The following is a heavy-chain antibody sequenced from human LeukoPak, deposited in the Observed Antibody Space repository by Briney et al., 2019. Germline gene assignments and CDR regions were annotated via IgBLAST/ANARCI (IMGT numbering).Heavy chain of an antibody. CDR1: GLTFSSFG. CDR3: ARDGGWLVHYDY. Sequence: GGSLRLSYAASGLTFSSFGMHWVRQAPGKGLEWVSVIYSGGSTYYADSVKGRFTISRDNSKNTLYLQMNSLRAEDTAVYYCARDGGWLVHYDYWGQGTLVTVSS. J-gene: IGHJ4*02. D-gene: IGHD6-19*01. CDR2: IYSGGST. V-gene: IGHV3-53*01.